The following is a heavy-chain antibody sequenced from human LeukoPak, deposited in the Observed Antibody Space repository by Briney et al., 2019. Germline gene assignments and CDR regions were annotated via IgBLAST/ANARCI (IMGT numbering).Heavy chain of an antibody. CDR3: ARHVGGFDP. V-gene: IGHV4-38-2*02. J-gene: IGHJ5*02. CDR1: GYSISSGYY. Sequence: SETLSLTCTVSGYSISSGYYWGWIRQPPGKGLEWIGSIYHSGSTYYNPSLKSRVTISVDTSKNQFSLKLSSVTAADTAVYYCARHVGGFDPWGQGTLVTVSS. D-gene: IGHD3-16*01. CDR2: IYHSGST.